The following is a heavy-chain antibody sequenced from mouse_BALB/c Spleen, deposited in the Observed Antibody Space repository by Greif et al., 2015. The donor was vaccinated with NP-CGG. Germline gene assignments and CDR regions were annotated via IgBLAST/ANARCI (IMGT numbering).Heavy chain of an antibody. CDR1: GYTFTSYY. D-gene: IGHD2-14*01. Sequence: VKLMESGAELVKPGASVKLSCKASGYTFTSYYMYWVKQRPGQGLEWIGGINPSNGGTNFNEKFKSKATLTVDKSSSTAYMQLSSLTSEDSAVYYCTRHYRYDGYYAMDYWGQGTSVTVSS. V-gene: IGHV1S81*02. CDR3: TRHYRYDGYYAMDY. CDR2: INPSNGGT. J-gene: IGHJ4*01.